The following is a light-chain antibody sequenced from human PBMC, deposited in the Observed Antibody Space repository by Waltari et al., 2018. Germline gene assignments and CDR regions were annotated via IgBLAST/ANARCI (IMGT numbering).Light chain of an antibody. Sequence: QSVLTQPPSASGAPGQRVTITCSIGSSNIGRNPVNWNQHVPGTSPKLLMFNDDQRASGVPGRFSGSRSVTSASLAISGLQSEDEATYYCAAWDDTLKGLFGGGTTLTVL. CDR1: SSNIGRNP. V-gene: IGLV1-44*01. CDR2: NDD. J-gene: IGLJ3*02. CDR3: AAWDDTLKGL.